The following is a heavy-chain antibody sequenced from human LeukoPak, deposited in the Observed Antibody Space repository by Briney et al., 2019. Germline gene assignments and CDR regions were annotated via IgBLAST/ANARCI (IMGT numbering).Heavy chain of an antibody. CDR1: GFSLSYYW. D-gene: IGHD3-16*01. CDR2: IKQEESER. CDR3: ARDQGEEFDY. V-gene: IGHV3-7*01. Sequence: PGGSLRLSCGASGFSLSYYWMSWVRQAPGKGLEWVANIKQEESERYYVDSVKGRFTISRDNAKNSLYLQMNSLRAEDTAVYYCARDQGEEFDYWGQGTLVTVSS. J-gene: IGHJ4*02.